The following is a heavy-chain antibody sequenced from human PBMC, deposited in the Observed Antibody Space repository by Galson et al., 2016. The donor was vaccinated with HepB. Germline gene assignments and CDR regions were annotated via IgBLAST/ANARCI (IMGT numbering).Heavy chain of an antibody. Sequence: SLRLSCAASGFTFNNAWMSWVRQAPGKGLEWVGRIKSKTDGGTIDYAAPVKGRFTVSRDDSKNTVFLQMNSLRTEDTAVYYCTTRYCSSSSGCLPTYYYYYMDVWGKGTTVTVSS. V-gene: IGHV3-15*01. D-gene: IGHD2-2*01. CDR3: TTRYCSSSSGCLPTYYYYYMDV. CDR1: GFTFNNAW. J-gene: IGHJ6*03. CDR2: IKSKTDGGTI.